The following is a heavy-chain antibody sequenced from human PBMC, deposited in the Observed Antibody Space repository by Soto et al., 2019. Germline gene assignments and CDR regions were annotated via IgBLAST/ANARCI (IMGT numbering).Heavy chain of an antibody. V-gene: IGHV3-21*01. D-gene: IGHD3-22*01. CDR3: ASKTMILGY. Sequence: GGSLRLSCAASGFTFSAYDMHWVRQTTGKGLEWVSSISSSSSYIYYADSVKGRFTISRDNAKNSLYLQMNSLRAEDTAVYYCASKTMILGYWGQGTLVTVSS. CDR1: GFTFSAYD. CDR2: ISSSSSYI. J-gene: IGHJ4*02.